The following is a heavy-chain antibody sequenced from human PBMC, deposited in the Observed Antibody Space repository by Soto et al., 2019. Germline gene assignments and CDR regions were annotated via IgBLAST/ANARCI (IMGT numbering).Heavy chain of an antibody. D-gene: IGHD5-12*01. CDR2: ISAYNGNT. CDR1: GYTFTSYG. J-gene: IGHJ4*02. Sequence: ASVKVSFTASGYTFTSYGMSWVRQAPGQGLEWMGWISAYNGNTNYAQKLQGRVTMTTDTSTSTAYMELRSLRSDDTAVYYCARSRYSGYDFGYWGPGTLVTVSS. CDR3: ARSRYSGYDFGY. V-gene: IGHV1-18*01.